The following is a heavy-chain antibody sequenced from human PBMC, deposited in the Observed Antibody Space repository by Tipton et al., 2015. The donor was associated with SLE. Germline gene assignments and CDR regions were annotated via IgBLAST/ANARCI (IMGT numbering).Heavy chain of an antibody. Sequence: LRLSCTVSGGSISSDDYYWTWIRQHPGKGLEWIGHIVYSGNTYYTPSLKSRVTISVDTSKSHFSLKLNSVTAADTAVYYCARGGVGGYDYFDHWGQGTLVSVSS. D-gene: IGHD5-12*01. CDR2: IVYSGNT. J-gene: IGHJ4*02. CDR3: ARGGVGGYDYFDH. CDR1: GGSISSDDYY. V-gene: IGHV4-31*02.